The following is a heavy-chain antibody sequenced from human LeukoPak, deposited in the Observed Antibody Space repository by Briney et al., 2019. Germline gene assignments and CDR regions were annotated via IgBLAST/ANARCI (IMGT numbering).Heavy chain of an antibody. CDR2: IWYDGGHK. CDR3: ARSRDRKTGADY. Sequence: GGSLRLSCAASGFTFNNYAMSWVRQAPGKGLEWVAIIWYDGGHKYYADSVKGRFTISRDNSKNMLYMQMDSLRAEDTAVYYCARSRDRKTGADYWGQGTLVTVSS. D-gene: IGHD1-14*01. CDR1: GFTFNNYA. J-gene: IGHJ4*02. V-gene: IGHV3-33*08.